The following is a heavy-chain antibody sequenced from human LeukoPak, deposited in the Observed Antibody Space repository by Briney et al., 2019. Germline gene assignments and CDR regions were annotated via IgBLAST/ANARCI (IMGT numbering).Heavy chain of an antibody. CDR2: IYTSGST. Sequence: SETLSLTCTVSGGSFSSGRSYWGWIRQAPGKGLEWIGRIYTSGSTNYNPSLKSRVTISVDTSKNQFSLKLSSVTAADTAVYYCARDSYGENYYYYMDVWGKGTTVTVSS. D-gene: IGHD3-10*01. CDR3: ARDSYGENYYYYMDV. V-gene: IGHV4-61*02. CDR1: GGSFSSGRSY. J-gene: IGHJ6*03.